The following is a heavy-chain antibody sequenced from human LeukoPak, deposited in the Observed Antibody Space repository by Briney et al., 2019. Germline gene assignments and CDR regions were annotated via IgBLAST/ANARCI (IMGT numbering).Heavy chain of an antibody. CDR1: GGSISSSSYY. V-gene: IGHV4-39*01. CDR3: ARADSSIAARLSRSSIFNYYYYMDV. D-gene: IGHD6-6*01. Sequence: PSETLSLTCTVSGGSISSSSYYWGWIRQPPGKGLEWIGSINYSGSTYYNPSLKSRVTIFVDTSKNQFSLKLRSVTAADTAVYYCARADSSIAARLSRSSIFNYYYYMDVWGKGTTVTVSS. J-gene: IGHJ6*03. CDR2: INYSGST.